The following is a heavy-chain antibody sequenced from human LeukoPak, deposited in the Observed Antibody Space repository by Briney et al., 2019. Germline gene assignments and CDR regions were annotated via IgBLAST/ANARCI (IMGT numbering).Heavy chain of an antibody. V-gene: IGHV3-72*01. D-gene: IGHD3-22*01. Sequence: GGSLRLSCAASGFTFSDHYMDWVRQAPGKGLEWVGRTRNKANSYTTEYAASVKGRFTISRDDSKNSLYLQMNSLKTEDTAVYYCAREASWLVWFDPWGQGTLVTVSS. CDR3: AREASWLVWFDP. CDR1: GFTFSDHY. J-gene: IGHJ5*02. CDR2: TRNKANSYTT.